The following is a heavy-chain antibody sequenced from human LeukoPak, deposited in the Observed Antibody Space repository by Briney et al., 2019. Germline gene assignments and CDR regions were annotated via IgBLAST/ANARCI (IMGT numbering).Heavy chain of an antibody. V-gene: IGHV4-59*11. Sequence: PSETLSLTCTVSGGSLSNHYWSWIRQPPGEGLEWVGNIYSSGSTNYSPSLRSRVTMSVDTSKNQFSLRLSSVTAADTAVYFCARGGAAARLQYYYYYYMDVWGKGTTVTVSS. D-gene: IGHD6-13*01. CDR3: ARGGAAARLQYYYYYYMDV. J-gene: IGHJ6*03. CDR1: GGSLSNHY. CDR2: IYSSGST.